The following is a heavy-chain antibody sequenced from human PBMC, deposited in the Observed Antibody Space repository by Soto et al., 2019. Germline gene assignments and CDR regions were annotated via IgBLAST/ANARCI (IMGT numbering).Heavy chain of an antibody. J-gene: IGHJ3*01. CDR1: GFTFSYYW. D-gene: IGHD3-10*01. CDR2: IHSDGSST. Sequence: EVQLVESGGGLVQPGESLRLSCAASGFTFSYYWMHWVRQAPGKGLVWVSRIHSDGSSTDYADSVKGRFTISRDNARNTLYLQTNSLRAEDTAVYYCASGDRGAFDLWGQGTVLTVSS. V-gene: IGHV3-74*01. CDR3: ASGDRGAFDL.